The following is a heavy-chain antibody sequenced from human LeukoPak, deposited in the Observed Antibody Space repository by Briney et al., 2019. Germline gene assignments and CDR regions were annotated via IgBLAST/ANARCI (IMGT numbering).Heavy chain of an antibody. D-gene: IGHD5-24*01. CDR1: GGTFSSYA. CDR2: IIPIFGTA. CDR3: ARDGGMATILDAFDI. Sequence: ASVKVSCNASGGTFSSYAISWVRQAPGQGLEWMGGIIPIFGTANYAQKFQGRVTITADKSTSTAYMELSSLRSEDTAVYYCARDGGMATILDAFDIWGQGTMVTVSS. V-gene: IGHV1-69*06. J-gene: IGHJ3*02.